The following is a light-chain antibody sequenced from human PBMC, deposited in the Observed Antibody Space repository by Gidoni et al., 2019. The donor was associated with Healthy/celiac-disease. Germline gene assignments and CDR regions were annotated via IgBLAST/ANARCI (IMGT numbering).Light chain of an antibody. CDR2: GAS. Sequence: PGTLSLSPGERATLSCRASQSVSSSYLAWYQQKPGQAPRLLSYGASSRATGIPDRFSGSGSGTDFTLTISRLEPEDFAVYYCQQDGSSPLTFGGGTKVEIK. J-gene: IGKJ4*01. CDR3: QQDGSSPLT. CDR1: QSVSSSY. V-gene: IGKV3-20*01.